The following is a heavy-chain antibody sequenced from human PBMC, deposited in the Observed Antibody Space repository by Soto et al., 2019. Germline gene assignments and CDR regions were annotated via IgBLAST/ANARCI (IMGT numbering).Heavy chain of an antibody. CDR3: ARLREYPSGFDP. Sequence: SETLSLTCTVSGGSISSYYWSWIRQPPGKGLEWIGYIYYSGSTNYNPSLKSRVTISVDTSKNQFSLKLSSVTAADTAVYYCARLREYPSGFDPWGQGTLVTVSS. J-gene: IGHJ5*02. D-gene: IGHD2-2*01. V-gene: IGHV4-59*08. CDR2: IYYSGST. CDR1: GGSISSYY.